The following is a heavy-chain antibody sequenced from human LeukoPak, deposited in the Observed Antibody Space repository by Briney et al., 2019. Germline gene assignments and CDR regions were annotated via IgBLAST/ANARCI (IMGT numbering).Heavy chain of an antibody. V-gene: IGHV6-1*01. D-gene: IGHD1-26*01. CDR1: GDSVSSNSAA. Sequence: SQTLSLTCVLSGDSVSSNSAAWNWIRQSPSRGLEWLGRTYYRSKWYYHYAVSMKSRITVNPDTSKNRFSLQLNSVTPEDTAVYYCARTRDLGPDYWGQGTLVTVSS. J-gene: IGHJ4*02. CDR3: ARTRDLGPDY. CDR2: TYYRSKWYY.